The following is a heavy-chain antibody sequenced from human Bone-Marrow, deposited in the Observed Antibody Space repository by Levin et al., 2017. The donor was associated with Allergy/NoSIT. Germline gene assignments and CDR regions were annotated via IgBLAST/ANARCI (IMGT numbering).Heavy chain of an antibody. V-gene: IGHV1-18*01. CDR2: VSAYSGNT. J-gene: IGHJ6*02. Sequence: TWVRQAPVQGLEWMGWVSAYSGNTNYALNLQDRVTITTDTATNTAYMELTSLRSDDTAIYYCARGHFPYYYYGMDVWGQGTTVVVSS. CDR3: ARGHFPYYYYGMDV.